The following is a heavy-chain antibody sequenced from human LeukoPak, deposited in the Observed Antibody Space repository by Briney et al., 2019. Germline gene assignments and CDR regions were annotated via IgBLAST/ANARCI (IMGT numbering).Heavy chain of an antibody. CDR1: GFTFSSYA. Sequence: PGGSLRLSCAASGFTFSSYAMHWVRQAPGKGLEYVSAISSNGGSTYYAKSVKGRFTSSRDNSKNTLYLQMGSLRAEDMAVYYCARVCPQIFGVVITRYYFDYWGQGTLVTVSS. J-gene: IGHJ4*02. CDR3: ARVCPQIFGVVITRYYFDY. D-gene: IGHD3-3*01. CDR2: ISSNGGST. V-gene: IGHV3-64*01.